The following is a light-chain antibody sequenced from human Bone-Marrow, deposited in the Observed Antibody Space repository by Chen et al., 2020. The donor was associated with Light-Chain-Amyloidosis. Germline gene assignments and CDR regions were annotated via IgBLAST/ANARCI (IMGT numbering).Light chain of an antibody. V-gene: IGKV3-11*01. CDR3: QQRSTWPPT. CDR2: DTS. Sequence: EIVLTQSPVTLSLSPGERATLSCRASRSVSNYVGWYQQKPGQAPRLIMHDTSNRAPGIPARFSGSGSGTGFTLTISSLEPGDFAVYYCQQRSTWPPTFGPGTKMEIK. CDR1: RSVSNY. J-gene: IGKJ2*01.